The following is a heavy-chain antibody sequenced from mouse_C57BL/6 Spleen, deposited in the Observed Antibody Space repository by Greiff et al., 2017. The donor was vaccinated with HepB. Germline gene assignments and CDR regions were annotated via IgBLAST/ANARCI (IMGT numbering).Heavy chain of an antibody. J-gene: IGHJ4*01. CDR1: GFTFSDYG. CDR3: AKSFGRDYAMDY. Sequence: EVKVVESGGGLVKPGGSLKLSCAASGFTFSDYGMHWVRQAPEKGLEWVAYISSGSSTIYYADTVKGRFTISRDNAKNTLFLQMTSLRSEDTAMYYCAKSFGRDYAMDYWGQGTSVTVSS. CDR2: ISSGSSTI. V-gene: IGHV5-17*01.